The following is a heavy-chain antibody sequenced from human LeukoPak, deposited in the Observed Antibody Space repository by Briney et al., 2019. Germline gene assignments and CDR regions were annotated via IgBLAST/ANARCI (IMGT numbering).Heavy chain of an antibody. J-gene: IGHJ4*02. V-gene: IGHV3-30*18. CDR3: AKQHSRGWYTIDY. CDR1: GFTFSSYG. Sequence: GRSLRLSCAASGFTFSSYGMHWVRQAPGKGLEWVAVISYDGSNKYYADSVKGRFTISRDNSKNTLYLQMNSLRAEDTAVYYCAKQHSRGWYTIDYWGQGTLVTVSS. CDR2: ISYDGSNK. D-gene: IGHD6-19*01.